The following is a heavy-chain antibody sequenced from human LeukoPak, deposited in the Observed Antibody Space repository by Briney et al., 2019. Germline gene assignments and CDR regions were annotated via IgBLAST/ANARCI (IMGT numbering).Heavy chain of an antibody. CDR1: GFKFSSYS. CDR2: ISSSSSYI. J-gene: IGHJ4*02. CDR3: ARGTMFPYYFDY. D-gene: IGHD3-10*02. V-gene: IGHV3-21*01. Sequence: GGSLRLSCAASGFKFSSYSMKWVRQAPGKGLEWVSFISSSSSYIYYADSLKGRFTISRDNAKNSLYLQMNSLRAEDTAVYYCARGTMFPYYFDYWGQGTLVTVFS.